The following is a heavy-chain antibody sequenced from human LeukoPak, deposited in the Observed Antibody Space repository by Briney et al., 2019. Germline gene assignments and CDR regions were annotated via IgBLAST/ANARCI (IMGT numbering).Heavy chain of an antibody. CDR1: RFTFSSYG. D-gene: IGHD6-6*01. CDR3: AKDPGEAPPGFYMDV. J-gene: IGHJ6*03. CDR2: IQYDGSNE. V-gene: IGHV3-30*02. Sequence: GGSLRLSCAASRFTFSSYGMHWVRQAPGKGLEWVAYIQYDGSNEQYADSVKGRFSISRDSSKNILYLQMNSLRAEDTAVYYCAKDPGEAPPGFYMDVWGKGTTVTVSS.